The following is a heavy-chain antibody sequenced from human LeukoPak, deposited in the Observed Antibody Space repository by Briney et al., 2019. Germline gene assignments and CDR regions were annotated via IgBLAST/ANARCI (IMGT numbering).Heavy chain of an antibody. Sequence: PGGSLRLSCAASEFIFSAYVMHWVRQAPGKGLEWVALISYDGSNKEYADSVKGRFTISRDNSKNLLYLQMNSLRAEDTAVYYCARSPSTVTTSWFDPWGQGTLVTVSS. V-gene: IGHV3-30*04. CDR2: ISYDGSNK. CDR1: EFIFSAYV. J-gene: IGHJ5*02. D-gene: IGHD4-11*01. CDR3: ARSPSTVTTSWFDP.